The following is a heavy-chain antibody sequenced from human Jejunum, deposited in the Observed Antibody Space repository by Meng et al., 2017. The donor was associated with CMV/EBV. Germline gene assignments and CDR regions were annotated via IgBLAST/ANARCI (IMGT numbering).Heavy chain of an antibody. Sequence: YYWTWIRQPPGKGLEWIGEINHSAGTNSNPSLRSRVTISLDTSKNHFSLNLSSVTAADTAVYYCARLRRAYDFDSHYYYFYGLDVWGQGTTVTVSS. CDR1: YY. CDR3: ARLRRAYDFDSHYYYFYGLDV. V-gene: IGHV4-34*01. D-gene: IGHD3-3*01. J-gene: IGHJ6*02. CDR2: INHSAGT.